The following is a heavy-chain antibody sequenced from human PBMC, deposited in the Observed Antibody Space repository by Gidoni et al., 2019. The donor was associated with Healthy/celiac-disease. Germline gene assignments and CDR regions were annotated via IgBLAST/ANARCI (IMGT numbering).Heavy chain of an antibody. D-gene: IGHD6-6*01. CDR1: GFNFRAYY. Sequence: QVQLVESGGGLVTPGGSLRLSCAAAGFNFRAYYMSWIRQAPQKGLEWVSYISSSGSTIYYADSVKGRFTISRDNAKNSLYLQMNSLRAEDTAVYYCARDRTYSSSSSLALYYYGMDVWGQGTTVTVSS. V-gene: IGHV3-11*01. CDR3: ARDRTYSSSSSLALYYYGMDV. J-gene: IGHJ6*02. CDR2: ISSSGSTI.